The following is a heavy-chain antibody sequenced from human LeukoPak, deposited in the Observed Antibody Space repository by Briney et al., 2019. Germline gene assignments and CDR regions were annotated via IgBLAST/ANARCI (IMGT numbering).Heavy chain of an antibody. CDR1: GFTFNSYG. D-gene: IGHD3-16*01. CDR3: ARFISLGA. J-gene: IGHJ5*02. V-gene: IGHV3-7*01. Sequence: HPGGSLRLSCAASGFTFNSYGMSWVRQAPGKGLEGVANIKKDGSEKNYVDSVKGRFTISRDNAKNSLYLQMDSLRAEDTAVYYCARFISLGAWGQGTLVTVSS. CDR2: IKKDGSEK.